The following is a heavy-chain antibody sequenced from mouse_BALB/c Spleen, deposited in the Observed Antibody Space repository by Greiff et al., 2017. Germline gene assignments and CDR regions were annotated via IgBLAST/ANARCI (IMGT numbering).Heavy chain of an antibody. CDR1: GFSLTSYG. J-gene: IGHJ3*01. CDR3: ARGKYGNPWFAY. CDR2: IWSGGST. D-gene: IGHD2-10*02. Sequence: VKLMESGPGLVQPSQSLSITCTVSGFSLTSYGVHWVRQSPGKGLEWLGVIWSGGSTDYNAAFISRLSISKDNSKSQVFFKMNSLQANDTAIYYCARGKYGNPWFAYWGQGTLVTVSA. V-gene: IGHV2-2*02.